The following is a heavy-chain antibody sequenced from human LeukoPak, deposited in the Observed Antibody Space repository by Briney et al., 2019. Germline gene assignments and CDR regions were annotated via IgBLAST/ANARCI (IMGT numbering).Heavy chain of an antibody. Sequence: PGGSLRLSCAASGFTFSSYSMNWVRHAPGKGLEWVSSISSSSSYIYYADSVKGRFTISRDNAKNSLYLQMNSLRAEDTAVYYCARGRQMVYAIPELDWFDPWGQGTLVTVSS. V-gene: IGHV3-21*01. CDR2: ISSSSSYI. D-gene: IGHD2-8*01. J-gene: IGHJ5*02. CDR1: GFTFSSYS. CDR3: ARGRQMVYAIPELDWFDP.